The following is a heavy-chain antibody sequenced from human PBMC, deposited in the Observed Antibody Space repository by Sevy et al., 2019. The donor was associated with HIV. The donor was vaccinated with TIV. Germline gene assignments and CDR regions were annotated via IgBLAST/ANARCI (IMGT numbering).Heavy chain of an antibody. D-gene: IGHD3-3*01. Sequence: ASVKVSCEASGYTFTSYDINWVRQATGQGLEWMGWMSPNSGATGFAQKFQGRVTLTRNTSISTAYMEVSGLRSEDTACYYCASGGNGDFWSYEYYYYCMDVWGQGTTVTVSS. J-gene: IGHJ6*02. V-gene: IGHV1-8*01. CDR1: GYTFTSYD. CDR2: MSPNSGAT. CDR3: ASGGNGDFWSYEYYYYCMDV.